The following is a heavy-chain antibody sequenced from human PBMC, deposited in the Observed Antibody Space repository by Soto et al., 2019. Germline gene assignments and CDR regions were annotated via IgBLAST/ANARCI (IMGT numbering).Heavy chain of an antibody. CDR2: IHYSGST. CDR1: GGSVSSGSYY. V-gene: IGHV4-61*01. CDR3: ARESGRDYYYYCAMDV. D-gene: IGHD1-26*01. J-gene: IGHJ6*02. Sequence: QVQLQESGPGLVKPSETLSLTCTVSGGSVSSGSYYWSWIRQPPGKGLEWIGYIHYSGSTNYNPSLKSRVTRSVDPSKNQFSLKLSSVTAADTAVYYCARESGRDYYYYCAMDVWGQGTTVTVSS.